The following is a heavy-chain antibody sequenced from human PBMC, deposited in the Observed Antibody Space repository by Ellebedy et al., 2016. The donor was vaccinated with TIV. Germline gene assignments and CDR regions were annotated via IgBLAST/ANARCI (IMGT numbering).Heavy chain of an antibody. V-gene: IGHV6-1*01. Sequence: SETLSLXCAISGDSVSSNNAAWNWFRQSPSRGLEWLGRTFYRSKWYNDYAVSVKSRITINTDTSKNQFSLQLNSVTPEDTAVYYCAREPAMVRGVVNFIDYWGQGTLVTVSS. J-gene: IGHJ4*02. CDR2: TFYRSKWYN. D-gene: IGHD3-10*01. CDR1: GDSVSSNNAA. CDR3: AREPAMVRGVVNFIDY.